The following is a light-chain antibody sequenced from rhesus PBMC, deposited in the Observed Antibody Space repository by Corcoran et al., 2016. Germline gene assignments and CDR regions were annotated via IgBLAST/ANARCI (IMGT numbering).Light chain of an antibody. V-gene: IGKV2-61*01. J-gene: IGKJ2*01. CDR1: QSLLHPDGYTY. Sequence: DIVMTQTPLSLPVTPGEPASISCRSSQSLLHPDGYTYLDWYLQKPGQSPQLLIYGGSNRASGVPEIFIGRGSGTDFTLKISKVEAEDVVVYYCIQHKALPYSFGQGTKVEIK. CDR3: IQHKALPYS. CDR2: GGS.